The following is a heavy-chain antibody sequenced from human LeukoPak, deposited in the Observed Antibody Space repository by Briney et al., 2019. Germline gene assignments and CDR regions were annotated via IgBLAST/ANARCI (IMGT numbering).Heavy chain of an antibody. CDR3: VRLVGSRSCSGGTCYSDY. Sequence: GGSLRLSCAASGFSVSSNYMSWVRQAPGKGLEWVSVLYSGGSTYYADSVKGRFTISRDNAKNSLYLQMNSLRDEDTAVYYCVRLVGSRSCSGGTCYSDYWGQGTLVTVSS. CDR2: LYSGGST. J-gene: IGHJ4*02. V-gene: IGHV3-66*01. D-gene: IGHD2-15*01. CDR1: GFSVSSNY.